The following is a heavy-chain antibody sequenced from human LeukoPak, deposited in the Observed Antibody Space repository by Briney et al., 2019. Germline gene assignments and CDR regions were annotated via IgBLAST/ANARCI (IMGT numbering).Heavy chain of an antibody. CDR1: GYTFTSYG. Sequence: GASVKVSCKASGYTFTSYGVSWVRQAPGQGLEWMGWISAYNGNANYAQKLQGRVTMTTDTSTSTAYMELRSLRSDDTAVYYCARDPGDVYYYGMDVWGRGTTVTVSS. D-gene: IGHD3-10*01. CDR3: ARDPGDVYYYGMDV. CDR2: ISAYNGNA. J-gene: IGHJ6*02. V-gene: IGHV1-18*01.